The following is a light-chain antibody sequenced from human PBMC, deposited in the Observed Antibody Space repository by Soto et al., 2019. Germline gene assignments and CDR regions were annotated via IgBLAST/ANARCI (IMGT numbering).Light chain of an antibody. CDR3: QHNP. Sequence: IVLTQSPGTLSLSPGERATLSCRASQSISSDSLAWYQHKPGQPPRLLIYATSSRATGIPDRFSGSGSGTACTLTISSLEPEDFAVYYCQHNPFGQGTKLEI. CDR1: QSISSDS. J-gene: IGKJ2*01. V-gene: IGKV3-20*01. CDR2: ATS.